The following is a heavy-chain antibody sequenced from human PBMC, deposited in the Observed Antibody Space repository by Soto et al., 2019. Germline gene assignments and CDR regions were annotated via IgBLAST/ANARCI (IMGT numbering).Heavy chain of an antibody. Sequence: SVKVSCKASGGTFSSYAISWVRQAPGQGLEWVGGIIPIFGTANYAQKFQGRVTITVDESTSTAYMELSSLRSEDTAVYYCARDPLPGYYDSSGYYSGKYYYYGMDVWGQGTTVTVSS. CDR1: GGTFSSYA. CDR2: IIPIFGTA. V-gene: IGHV1-69*13. J-gene: IGHJ6*02. CDR3: ARDPLPGYYDSSGYYSGKYYYYGMDV. D-gene: IGHD3-22*01.